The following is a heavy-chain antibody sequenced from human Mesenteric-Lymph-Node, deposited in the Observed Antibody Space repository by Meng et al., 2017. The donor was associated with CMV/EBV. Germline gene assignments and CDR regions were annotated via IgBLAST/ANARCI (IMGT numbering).Heavy chain of an antibody. J-gene: IGHJ4*02. V-gene: IGHV3-7*01. D-gene: IGHD1-26*01. CDR1: GFDLSSYW. CDR2: IKEDGSER. Sequence: GGSLRLSCVVSGFDLSSYWMSWVRQAPGKGLEWVANIKEDGSERFFVDSVKGRFTISRDNAKNSLYLQMNSLRAEDTAVYYCARERGAHQADSWGQGTLVTVSS. CDR3: ARERGAHQADS.